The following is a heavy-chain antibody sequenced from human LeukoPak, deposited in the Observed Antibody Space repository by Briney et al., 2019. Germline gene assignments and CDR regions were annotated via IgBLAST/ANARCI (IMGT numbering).Heavy chain of an antibody. D-gene: IGHD4-17*01. V-gene: IGHV3-66*01. CDR3: AKNYGGDAFDI. CDR1: GFTVSSNY. Sequence: QPGGSLRLSCAASGFTVSSNYMSWVRQAPGKGLEWVSVIYSGGSTYYAVSVQGRFTISRDNSKNTLYLQMNSLRAEDTAVYYCAKNYGGDAFDIWGQGTMVTVSS. J-gene: IGHJ3*02. CDR2: IYSGGST.